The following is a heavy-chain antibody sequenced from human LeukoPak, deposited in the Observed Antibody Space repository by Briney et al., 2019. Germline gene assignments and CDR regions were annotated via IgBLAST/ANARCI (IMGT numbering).Heavy chain of an antibody. CDR3: ARFDDILTGYYEADY. CDR1: GYTFTSYG. CDR2: ISAYNGNT. V-gene: IGHV1-18*01. Sequence: ASVKVSCKASGYTFTSYGISWVRQAPGQGREWMGWISAYNGNTNYAQKLQGRVTMTTDTSTSTAYMELRSLRSDDTAVYYCARFDDILTGYYEADYWGQGTLVTVSS. J-gene: IGHJ4*02. D-gene: IGHD3-9*01.